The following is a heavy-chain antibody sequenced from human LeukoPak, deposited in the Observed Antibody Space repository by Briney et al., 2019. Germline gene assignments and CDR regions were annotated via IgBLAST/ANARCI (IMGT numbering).Heavy chain of an antibody. D-gene: IGHD3-22*01. V-gene: IGHV4-39*01. Sequence: SSETLSLTCTVSGGSISSSSYYWGWIRQPPGKGLEWIGSIYYSGSTYYNPSLKSRVTISVDTSKNQFSLKLSSVTAADTAVYYCAMGGNHYYDSSREDYWGQGTLVTVSS. J-gene: IGHJ4*02. CDR2: IYYSGST. CDR3: AMGGNHYYDSSREDY. CDR1: GGSISSSSYY.